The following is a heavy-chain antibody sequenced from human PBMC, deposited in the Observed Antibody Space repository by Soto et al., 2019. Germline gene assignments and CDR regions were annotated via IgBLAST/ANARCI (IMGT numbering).Heavy chain of an antibody. V-gene: IGHV1-18*01. D-gene: IGHD3-10*01. CDR1: GYTFTSYG. CDR2: ISAYNGNT. CDR3: ARGAHMVRRVFRGGSMDV. J-gene: IGHJ6*02. Sequence: QVQLVQSGAEVKKPGASVKVSCKASGYTFTSYGISWVRQAPGQGLEWMGWISAYNGNTNYAQKLQGRVTMATDTSTSTAYMELRSLRSDDTAVYYCARGAHMVRRVFRGGSMDVWGQGTTVTVSS.